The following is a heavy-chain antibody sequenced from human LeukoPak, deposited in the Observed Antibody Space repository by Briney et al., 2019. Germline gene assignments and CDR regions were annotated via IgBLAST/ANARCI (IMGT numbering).Heavy chain of an antibody. CDR3: ARLLDNDTSGDPDTFDM. CDR2: IYYSGRT. Sequence: KASETLSFTCTVSGGSISSLYWSWLRHPPGKELKWIGFIYYSGRTRYNPTLQSRVTISADTSKNHLSLKLTSVTAADTAVYYCARLLDNDTSGDPDTFDMWGQGIMVTVSS. D-gene: IGHD3-22*01. J-gene: IGHJ3*02. CDR1: GGSISSLY. V-gene: IGHV4-59*11.